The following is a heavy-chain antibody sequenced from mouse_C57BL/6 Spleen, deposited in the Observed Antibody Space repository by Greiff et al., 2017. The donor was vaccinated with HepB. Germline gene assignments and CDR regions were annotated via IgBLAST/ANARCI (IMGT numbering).Heavy chain of an antibody. V-gene: IGHV1-72*01. D-gene: IGHD1-1*01. J-gene: IGHJ3*01. CDR2: IDPNSGGT. CDR1: GYTFTSYW. CDR3: AREGEAYYYGSSSAWFAY. Sequence: QVQLQQPGAELVKPGASVKLSCKASGYTFTSYWMHWVKQRPGRGLEWIGRIDPNSGGTKYNEKFKSKATLTVDKPSSTAYMQLSSLTSGDSAVYYCAREGEAYYYGSSSAWFAYWGQGTLVTVSA.